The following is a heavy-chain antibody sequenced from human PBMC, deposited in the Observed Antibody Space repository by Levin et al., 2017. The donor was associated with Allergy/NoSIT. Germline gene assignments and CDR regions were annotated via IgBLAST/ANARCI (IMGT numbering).Heavy chain of an antibody. J-gene: IGHJ5*02. CDR1: GFTFSSYS. CDR3: ARDLYYYDSSAPGPDNWFDP. D-gene: IGHD3-22*01. V-gene: IGHV3-48*02. CDR2: ISSSSSTI. Sequence: SCAASGFTFSSYSMNWVRQAPGKGLEWVSYISSSSSTIYYADSVKGRFTISRDNAKNSLYLQMNSLRDEDTAVYYCARDLYYYDSSAPGPDNWFDPWGQGTLVTVSS.